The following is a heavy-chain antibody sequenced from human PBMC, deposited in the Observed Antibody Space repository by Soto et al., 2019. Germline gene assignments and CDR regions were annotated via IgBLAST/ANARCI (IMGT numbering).Heavy chain of an antibody. CDR2: INPNSGGT. V-gene: IGHV1-2*02. Sequence: ASVTVSCKASGYTFTGYYMHWVRQAPGQGLEWMGWINPNSGGTNYAQKFQGRVTMTRDTSIGTAYMELSRLRSDDTDVYYCARGDTYYYDSSGYYFDYWGQGTLVTVSS. CDR3: ARGDTYYYDSSGYYFDY. CDR1: GYTFTGYY. J-gene: IGHJ4*02. D-gene: IGHD3-22*01.